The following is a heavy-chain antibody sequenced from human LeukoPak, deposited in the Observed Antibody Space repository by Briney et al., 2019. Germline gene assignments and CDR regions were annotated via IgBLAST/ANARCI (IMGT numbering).Heavy chain of an antibody. Sequence: ASVKVSCKASGYTFTGYYMHWVRQAPGQGLEWMGWINPNSGGTNYAQKFQGRATMTRDTSISTAYMELSRLRSDDTAVYYCARREMATTHNAFDIWGQGTMVTVSS. J-gene: IGHJ3*02. CDR2: INPNSGGT. CDR1: GYTFTGYY. CDR3: ARREMATTHNAFDI. D-gene: IGHD5-12*01. V-gene: IGHV1-2*02.